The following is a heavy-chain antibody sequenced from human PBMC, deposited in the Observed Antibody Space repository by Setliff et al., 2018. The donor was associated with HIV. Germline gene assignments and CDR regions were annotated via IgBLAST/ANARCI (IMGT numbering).Heavy chain of an antibody. V-gene: IGHV1-69*13. CDR3: ARGGWSGGGPLHYSYYYLDV. J-gene: IGHJ6*02. Sequence: SVKVSCKTSGGTFRSQAISWVRQAPGQGLEWMGGLISMFKIPQIAQKFQGRVTITADESTSAAYMGLSSLTSEDTAVYYCARGGWSGGGPLHYSYYYLDVWGQGTAVTGLL. CDR1: GGTFRSQA. D-gene: IGHD2-15*01. CDR2: LISMFKIP.